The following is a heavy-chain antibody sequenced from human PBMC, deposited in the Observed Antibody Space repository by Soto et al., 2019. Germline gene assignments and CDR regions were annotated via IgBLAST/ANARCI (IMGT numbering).Heavy chain of an antibody. J-gene: IGHJ4*02. D-gene: IGHD2-2*01. CDR3: ARGIGPARRGGFDY. V-gene: IGHV4-34*01. CDR2: INHSGST. CDR1: GGSFSGYY. Sequence: SETLSLTCAVYGGSFSGYYWSWIRQPPGKGLEWIGEINHSGSTNYNPSLKSRVTISVDTSKNQFSLKLSSVTAADTAVYYCARGIGPARRGGFDYWGQGTLVTVSS.